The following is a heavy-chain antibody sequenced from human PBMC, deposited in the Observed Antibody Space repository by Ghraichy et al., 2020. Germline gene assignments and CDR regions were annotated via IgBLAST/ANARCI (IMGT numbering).Heavy chain of an antibody. V-gene: IGHV3-21*01. CDR2: ISSSSSYI. CDR1: GFTFSSYS. CDR3: ASTTAVVSRGHAFDI. J-gene: IGHJ3*02. D-gene: IGHD2-21*02. Sequence: GGSLRLSCAASGFTFSSYSMNWVRQAPGKGLEWVSSISSSSSYIYYADSVKGRFTISRDNAKNSLYLQMNSLRAEDTAVYYCASTTAVVSRGHAFDIWGQGTMVTVSS.